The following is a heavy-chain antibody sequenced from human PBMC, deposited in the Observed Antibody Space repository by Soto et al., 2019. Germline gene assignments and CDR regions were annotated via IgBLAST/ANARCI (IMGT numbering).Heavy chain of an antibody. D-gene: IGHD3-10*01. V-gene: IGHV3-23*01. J-gene: IGHJ4*02. CDR2: ISGSGGST. Sequence: EVQLLESGGGLVQPGGSLRLSCAASGFTFSSYAMSWVRQAPGKGLEWVSAISGSGGSTYYADSVKGRFTISRENSKNTLYLQMNSLRAEDTAVYYCAKDRSWFGELLYLDYWGQGTLVTVSS. CDR1: GFTFSSYA. CDR3: AKDRSWFGELLYLDY.